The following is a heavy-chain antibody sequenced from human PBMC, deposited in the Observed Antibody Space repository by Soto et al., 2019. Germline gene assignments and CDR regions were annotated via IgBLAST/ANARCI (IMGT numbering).Heavy chain of an antibody. CDR1: GGSISSGGYY. J-gene: IGHJ5*02. D-gene: IGHD3-22*01. Sequence: QVQLQESGPGLVKPSQTLSLTCTVSGGSISSGGYYWSWIRQHPGKGLEWIGYIYYSGSTYYNPSLKSRVTISVDTSQHLFSLKLSSVTAADTAVYYCALGVTPYNWFDPWGQGTLVTVSS. V-gene: IGHV4-31*03. CDR2: IYYSGST. CDR3: ALGVTPYNWFDP.